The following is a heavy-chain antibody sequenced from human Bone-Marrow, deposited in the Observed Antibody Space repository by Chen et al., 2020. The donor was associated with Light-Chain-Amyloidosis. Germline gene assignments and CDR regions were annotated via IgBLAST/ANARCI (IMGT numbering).Heavy chain of an antibody. V-gene: IGHV3-7*03. CDR2: IKQNGTER. D-gene: IGHD3-16*02. Sequence: EVQLLESGVGLVQPGESLTLSCVASGLIFSRFWMTWVGQRPGKGLEWGDKIKQNGTERYYVDSVKGRFTISRDNTKNSVYLQMNTLRAEDTAVYYCARANYWGSYRYNAQGFDYWGRGTLVTVSS. J-gene: IGHJ4*02. CDR3: ARANYWGSYRYNAQGFDY. CDR1: GLIFSRFW.